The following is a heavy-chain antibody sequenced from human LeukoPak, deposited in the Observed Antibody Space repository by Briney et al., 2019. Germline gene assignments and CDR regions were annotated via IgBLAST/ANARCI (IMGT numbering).Heavy chain of an antibody. CDR1: GGSVSNSTYY. CDR3: ASHPEYCSGGGCYSVSGY. D-gene: IGHD2-15*01. V-gene: IGHV4-39*01. J-gene: IGHJ4*02. CDR2: VYYSGST. Sequence: PSETLSLTCTVSGGSVSNSTYYWLWIRQPPGKGLEWIGTVYYSGSTYYNASLKSRITMSVDTTKNQFSLMMRSVTAADTAVYYCASHPEYCSGGGCYSVSGYWGQGTLVTVSS.